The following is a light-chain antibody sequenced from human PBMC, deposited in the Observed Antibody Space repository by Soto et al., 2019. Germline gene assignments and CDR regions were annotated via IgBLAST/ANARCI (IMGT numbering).Light chain of an antibody. V-gene: IGKV3-15*01. J-gene: IGKJ1*01. CDR2: DAS. Sequence: ETLATQSPSALSGSLRERATLSCRASQSLRSSLAWYQQKPGQAPRLLIYDASTRATGIPARFSGSGSGTEFTLTISSLQPEDFGIYYCQQYENYWTFGQGTKVDIK. CDR1: QSLRSS. CDR3: QQYENYWT.